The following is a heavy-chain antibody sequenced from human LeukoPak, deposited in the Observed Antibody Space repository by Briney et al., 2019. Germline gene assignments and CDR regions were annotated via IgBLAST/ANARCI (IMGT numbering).Heavy chain of an antibody. Sequence: VASVKVSCKASGYTFTSHGISWVRQAPGQGLEWMGWISTYNGDTKYAQKTQGRVTMTTDASTSTAYMELRSLISDDTAVYYCARDPSNTSGYYAYLDYWGQGTLVTVSS. D-gene: IGHD3-3*01. V-gene: IGHV1-18*01. CDR2: ISTYNGDT. CDR1: GYTFTSHG. CDR3: ARDPSNTSGYYAYLDY. J-gene: IGHJ4*02.